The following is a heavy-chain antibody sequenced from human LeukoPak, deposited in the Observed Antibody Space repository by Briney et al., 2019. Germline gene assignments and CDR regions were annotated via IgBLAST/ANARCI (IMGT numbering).Heavy chain of an antibody. CDR2: INAGNGNT. J-gene: IGHJ4*02. CDR3: ATGSGSYWPLDY. Sequence: ASVKVSCKASGYTFTSYAMHWVRQAPGQRLEWMGWINAGNGNTKYSQKFQGRVTITRDTSASTAYMELSSLRSEDTAVYYCATGSGSYWPLDYWGQGTLVTVSS. CDR1: GYTFTSYA. V-gene: IGHV1-3*01. D-gene: IGHD1-26*01.